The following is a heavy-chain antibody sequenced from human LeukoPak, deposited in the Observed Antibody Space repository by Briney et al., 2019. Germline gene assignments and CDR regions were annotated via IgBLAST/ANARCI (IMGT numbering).Heavy chain of an antibody. D-gene: IGHD2-2*01. J-gene: IGHJ4*02. CDR3: ARDRWDYCSTISCYVVLEY. CDR1: GYTLTELS. V-gene: IGHV1-24*01. Sequence: GASVKVSCKVSGYTLTELSMHWVRQAPGKGLEWMGGFDPEDGETIYAQKFQGRVTMAEDTSTDTAYMELSSLRSEDTAVYYCARDRWDYCSTISCYVVLEYWGQGTLVTVSS. CDR2: FDPEDGET.